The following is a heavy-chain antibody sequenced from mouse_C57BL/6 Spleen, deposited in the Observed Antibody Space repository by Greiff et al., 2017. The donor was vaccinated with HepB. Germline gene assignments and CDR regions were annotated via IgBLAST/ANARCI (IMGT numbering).Heavy chain of an antibody. CDR3: ARLTLYWYFDV. CDR2: INPNNGGT. J-gene: IGHJ1*03. CDR1: GYTFTDYN. V-gene: IGHV1-22*01. Sequence: EVQRVESGPELVKPGASVKMSCKASGYTFTDYNMHWVKQSHGKSLEWIGYINPNNGGTSYNQKFKGKATLTVNKSSSTAYMELRSLTSEDSAVYYCARLTLYWYFDVWGTGTTVTVSS.